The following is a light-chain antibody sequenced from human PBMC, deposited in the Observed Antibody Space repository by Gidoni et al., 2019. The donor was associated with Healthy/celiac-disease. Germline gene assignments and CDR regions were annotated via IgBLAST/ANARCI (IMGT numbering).Light chain of an antibody. V-gene: IGKV1-5*01. J-gene: IGKJ1*01. CDR2: DAS. CDR3: QQYNSYSPT. CDR1: QSISSW. Sequence: DIQMTQSPSTLSASVGDRVTITCRASQSISSWLAWYQQKPGKAPKLLIYDASSFERGVPSRFSGSVSGTEFTLSIRRLQPDDFATYYCQQYNSYSPTFGQGTKVEIK.